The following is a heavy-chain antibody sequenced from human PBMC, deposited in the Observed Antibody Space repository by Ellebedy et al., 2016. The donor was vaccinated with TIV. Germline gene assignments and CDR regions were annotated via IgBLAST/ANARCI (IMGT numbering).Heavy chain of an antibody. Sequence: GESLKISXAASGFTFSSYGMHWVRQAPGKGLEWVAVISYDGSNKYYADSVKGRFTIPRDNAKNSLYLQMNSLRAEDTALYYCAKDSSGGYDSSGYYQLEDWGQGTLVTVSS. CDR2: ISYDGSNK. CDR3: AKDSSGGYDSSGYYQLED. J-gene: IGHJ4*02. D-gene: IGHD3-22*01. CDR1: GFTFSSYG. V-gene: IGHV3-30*18.